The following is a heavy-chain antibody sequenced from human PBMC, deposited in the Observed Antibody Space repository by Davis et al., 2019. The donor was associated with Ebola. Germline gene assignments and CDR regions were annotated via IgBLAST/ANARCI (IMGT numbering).Heavy chain of an antibody. CDR2: IYTGDSDT. Sequence: GGSLRLSCKGSGYSFTSHWIGWVRQMPGKGLEWMGIIYTGDSDTRYSPSFRGQVTISADKSIRTAYLQWSSLKASDTAMYYCASLRRTITGLDDGFDIWGQGTMVTVSA. CDR3: ASLRRTITGLDDGFDI. D-gene: IGHD1-20*01. V-gene: IGHV5-51*01. J-gene: IGHJ3*02. CDR1: GYSFTSHW.